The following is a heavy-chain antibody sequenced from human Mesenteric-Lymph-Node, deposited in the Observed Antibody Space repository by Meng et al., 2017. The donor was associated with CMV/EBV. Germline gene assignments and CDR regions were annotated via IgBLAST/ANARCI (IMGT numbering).Heavy chain of an antibody. D-gene: IGHD6-19*01. CDR3: ARQYSSGWYYFDS. CDR2: IKQDGSEK. Sequence: GESLKISCAASGFTFSSYWMSWVRQAPGKGLEWVANIKQDGSEKYYVDSVKGRFTISRDNAKNSLYLQMNSLRAEDTAVYYCARQYSSGWYYFDSWGQGTLVTVSS. J-gene: IGHJ4*02. V-gene: IGHV3-7*01. CDR1: GFTFSSYW.